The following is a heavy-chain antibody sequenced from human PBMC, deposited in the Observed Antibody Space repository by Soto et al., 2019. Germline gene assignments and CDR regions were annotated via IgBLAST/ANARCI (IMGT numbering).Heavy chain of an antibody. CDR2: ISGSGSGT. J-gene: IGHJ4*02. V-gene: IGHV3-23*01. D-gene: IGHD3-22*01. CDR3: AKGSSGYYDTFDY. CDR1: GFTFSSYS. Sequence: PGGSLRLSCAASGFTFSSYSIYWVRQAPGKGLEWVSGISGSGSGTYYADSVKGRFTISRDNSKNTLYLQMNSLRAEDTAAYYCAKGSSGYYDTFDYWGQGTLVTVSS.